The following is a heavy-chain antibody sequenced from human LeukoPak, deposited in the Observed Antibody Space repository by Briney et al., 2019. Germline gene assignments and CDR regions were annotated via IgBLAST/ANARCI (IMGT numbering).Heavy chain of an antibody. CDR2: ISYDGSNK. V-gene: IGHV3-30*04. Sequence: GRSLRLSCAASGFTFSSYAMHWVRQAPGKGLEWVAVISYDGSNKYYADSVKGRFTISRDNSKNTLYLQMNSLRAEDTAVYYCARDGGYCSGGSCYSDAFDIWGQGTMVTVSS. CDR3: ARDGGYCSGGSCYSDAFDI. CDR1: GFTFSSYA. J-gene: IGHJ3*02. D-gene: IGHD2-15*01.